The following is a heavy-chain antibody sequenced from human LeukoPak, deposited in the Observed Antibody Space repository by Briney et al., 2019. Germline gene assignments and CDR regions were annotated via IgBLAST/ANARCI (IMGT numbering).Heavy chain of an antibody. CDR2: IYYSGST. V-gene: IGHV4-31*03. CDR3: ARAPGAATHNWFDP. CDR1: GGSISSGGYY. D-gene: IGHD2-15*01. J-gene: IGHJ5*02. Sequence: SETLSLTCTVSGGSISSGGYYRSWIRQHPGKGLEWIGYIYYSGSTYYNPSLKSRVTISVDTSKNQFSLKLSSVTAADTAVYYCARAPGAATHNWFDPWGQGTLVTVSS.